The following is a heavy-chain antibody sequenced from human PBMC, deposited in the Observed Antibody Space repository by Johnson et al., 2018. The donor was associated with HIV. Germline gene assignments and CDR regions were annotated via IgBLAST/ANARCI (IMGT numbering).Heavy chain of an antibody. V-gene: IGHV3-23*04. J-gene: IGHJ3*02. Sequence: VQLVESGGGLVQPGDSLRLLCAASEFTFSGYAMSWVRQAPGKGLEWVSGISGNGFSTYYADSVRGRFTISRDNSKNMLYLQMNSLRPDDTAVYYCARDGRDLVTRGGFDIWGPGTVVTVSS. CDR3: ARDGRDLVTRGGFDI. CDR2: ISGNGFST. D-gene: IGHD5-18*01. CDR1: EFTFSGYA.